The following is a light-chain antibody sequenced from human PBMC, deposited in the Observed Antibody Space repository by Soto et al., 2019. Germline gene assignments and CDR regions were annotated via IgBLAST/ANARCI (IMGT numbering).Light chain of an antibody. V-gene: IGKV3-11*01. CDR3: QQRSNWLIT. CDR1: QSVGKY. Sequence: EIVMTQSPATLSLSPGERATLSCRASQSVGKYLVWYQQKPGQAPRLLIYDASTRATGIPARFSGSGSGTDFTLTISSLEPEDFAVYYCQQRSNWLITFGQGTRLEIK. CDR2: DAS. J-gene: IGKJ5*01.